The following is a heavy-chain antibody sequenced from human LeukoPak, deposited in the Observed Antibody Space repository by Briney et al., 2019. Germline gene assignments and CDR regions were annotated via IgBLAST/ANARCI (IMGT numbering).Heavy chain of an antibody. V-gene: IGHV1-2*02. Sequence: ASVKVSCKASGYTFTVHYIHWVRQAPGQGLEWMAWINPNNGGTSYAQKFQGRVSVTRDTSISTAYMEVSRLGSDDTALYYCARDRVPFYSSTFKDYYLQYGLDVWGQGTTVTVSS. D-gene: IGHD6-13*01. CDR1: GYTFTVHY. CDR2: INPNNGGT. CDR3: ARDRVPFYSSTFKDYYLQYGLDV. J-gene: IGHJ6*02.